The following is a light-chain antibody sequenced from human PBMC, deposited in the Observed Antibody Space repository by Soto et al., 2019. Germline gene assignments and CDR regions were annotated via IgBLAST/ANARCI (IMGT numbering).Light chain of an antibody. V-gene: IGKV1-5*01. Sequence: DIRMTQPPSTLSTSVGDRVTITCRASQNIRGWLAWYQQKPGKAPKLLIYDASTLESGVPSRFSGSGSGTEFALTISSLQPDDFATYYCQQSNSYSWTFGQGTTVAIK. J-gene: IGKJ1*01. CDR3: QQSNSYSWT. CDR1: QNIRGW. CDR2: DAS.